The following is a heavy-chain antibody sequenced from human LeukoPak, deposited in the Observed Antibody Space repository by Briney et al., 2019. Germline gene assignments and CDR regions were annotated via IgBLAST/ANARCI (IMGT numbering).Heavy chain of an antibody. CDR2: IYYSGST. CDR3: ARLEGSDFWSGYLVAFDI. D-gene: IGHD3-3*01. Sequence: SETLSLTCTVSGGSISSGGYYWSWIRQHPGKGLEWIGYIYYSGSTYYNPSLKSRVTISVDTPKNQFSLKLSSVTAADTAVYYCARLEGSDFWSGYLVAFDIWGQGTMVTVSS. CDR1: GGSISSGGYY. V-gene: IGHV4-31*03. J-gene: IGHJ3*02.